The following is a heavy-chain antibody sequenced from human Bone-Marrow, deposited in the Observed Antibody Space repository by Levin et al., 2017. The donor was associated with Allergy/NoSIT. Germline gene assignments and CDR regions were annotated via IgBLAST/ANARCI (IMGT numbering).Heavy chain of an antibody. CDR1: GYTFTSYG. CDR3: ARGMNQRGVAVAGWDFDY. CDR2: ISAYNGNT. V-gene: IGHV1-18*01. Sequence: ASVKVSCKASGYTFTSYGISWVRQAPGQGLEWMGWISAYNGNTNYAQKLQGRVTMTTDTSTSTAYMELRSLRSDDTAVYYCARGMNQRGVAVAGWDFDYWGQGTLVTVSS. J-gene: IGHJ4*02. D-gene: IGHD6-19*01.